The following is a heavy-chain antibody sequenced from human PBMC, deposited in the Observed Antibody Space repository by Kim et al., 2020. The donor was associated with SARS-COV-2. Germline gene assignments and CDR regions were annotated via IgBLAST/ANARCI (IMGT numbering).Heavy chain of an antibody. V-gene: IGHV3-23*01. J-gene: IGHJ4*02. Sequence: GGSLRLSCAASGFTFNNHALSWVRQAPGKGLEWVSTFSGSGGNTYYADSVKGRFTISRDKSKNTFYLQMNSLRAEDTAVYYCARRPGTGPGTGRYFDYWGQGTQVTVSS. CDR2: FSGSGGNT. D-gene: IGHD2-8*02. CDR1: GFTFNNHA. CDR3: ARRPGTGPGTGRYFDY.